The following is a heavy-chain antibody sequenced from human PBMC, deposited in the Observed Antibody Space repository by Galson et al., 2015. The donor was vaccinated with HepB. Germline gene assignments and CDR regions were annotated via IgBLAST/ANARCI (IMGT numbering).Heavy chain of an antibody. Sequence: PAPGKPPQTLTLTCPFSGVSLRTSGVGGGWIRQPPGKALEWLALIYWDECNFYNPSLKGRVTITQGPPTNHLVLTMTNMDPVDTATYYCAHSFDSGWYYFDYWGQGTLVTVSS. V-gene: IGHV2-5*02. CDR2: IYWDECN. D-gene: IGHD6-19*01. CDR1: GVSLRTSGVG. CDR3: AHSFDSGWYYFDY. J-gene: IGHJ4*02.